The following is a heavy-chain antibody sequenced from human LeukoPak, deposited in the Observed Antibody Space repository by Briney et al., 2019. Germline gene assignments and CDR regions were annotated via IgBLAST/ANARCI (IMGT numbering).Heavy chain of an antibody. J-gene: IGHJ4*02. CDR1: GGSISSSSAY. Sequence: PSETLSLTCTVSGGSISSSSAYWGWIRQPPGKGLEWIGSIYCSKNTYYNPSLKSRVTISADTSKNQFSLTLGSVSATDTAVYYCVSPRGFSYGYFDYWGQGTLVTVSS. CDR2: IYCSKNT. V-gene: IGHV4-39*01. D-gene: IGHD5-18*01. CDR3: VSPRGFSYGYFDY.